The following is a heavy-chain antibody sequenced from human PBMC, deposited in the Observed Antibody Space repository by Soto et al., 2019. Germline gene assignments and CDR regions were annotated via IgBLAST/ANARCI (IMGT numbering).Heavy chain of an antibody. CDR3: TGSSSRIGMDV. D-gene: IGHD6-6*01. CDR1: GGSISSSSYY. CDR2: IYYSGST. J-gene: IGHJ6*02. Sequence: SETLSLTCTVSGGSISSSSYYWGWIRQPPGKGLERIGSIYYSGSTYYNPSLKSRVTISVDTSKNQFSLKLSSVTAADTAVYYCTGSSSRIGMDVWGQGTTVTVSS. V-gene: IGHV4-39*01.